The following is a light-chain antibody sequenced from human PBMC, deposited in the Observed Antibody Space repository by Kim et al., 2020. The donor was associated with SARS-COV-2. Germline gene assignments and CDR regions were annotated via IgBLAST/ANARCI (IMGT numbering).Light chain of an antibody. J-gene: IGKJ4*01. Sequence: PGESATHSCKARHNVDISLAWYQQTPSQAPRLLSYDAAIRAAGIPDRFRASGSGTDFTLTIGSLAPEDFAVYYCQKRGNWPPALTFGGGTKVDIK. CDR1: HNVDIS. CDR2: DAA. V-gene: IGKV3-11*01. CDR3: QKRGNWPPALT.